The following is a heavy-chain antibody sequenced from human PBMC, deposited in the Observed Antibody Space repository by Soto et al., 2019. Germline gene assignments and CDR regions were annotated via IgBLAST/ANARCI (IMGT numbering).Heavy chain of an antibody. Sequence: QVQLVQSGAEVKKPGASVKVSCKASGYTFTGYYMHWVRQAPGQGLEWMGWINPNSGGTNYAQKFQGRVTMTRDSSISTAYMELSRLRSDDTAVYYCARDSHNRPDVYYGMDVWGQGTTVTVSS. CDR1: GYTFTGYY. V-gene: IGHV1-2*02. D-gene: IGHD1-20*01. CDR3: ARDSHNRPDVYYGMDV. CDR2: INPNSGGT. J-gene: IGHJ6*02.